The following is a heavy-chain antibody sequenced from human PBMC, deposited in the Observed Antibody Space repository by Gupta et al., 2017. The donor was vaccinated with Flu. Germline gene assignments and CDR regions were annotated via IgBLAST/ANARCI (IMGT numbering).Heavy chain of an antibody. CDR2: INPNSGGT. J-gene: IGHJ5*02. Sequence: QVQLVQSGAEVKKPGASVKVSCKASGYTFTGYYMPWVRQAPGQGLEWMGWINPNSGGTNYAQKFQGRVTMTRDTSISTAYMELSRLRSDDTAVYYCARDHTSMVRGPKAYNWFDPWGQGTLVTVSS. D-gene: IGHD3-10*01. V-gene: IGHV1-2*02. CDR3: ARDHTSMVRGPKAYNWFDP. CDR1: GYTFTGYY.